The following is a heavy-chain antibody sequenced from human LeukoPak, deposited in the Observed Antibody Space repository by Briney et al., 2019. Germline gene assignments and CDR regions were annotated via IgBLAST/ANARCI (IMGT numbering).Heavy chain of an antibody. D-gene: IGHD2-2*01. CDR2: IYYSGST. J-gene: IGHJ5*02. Sequence: SETLSLTCTVSGGSISGYYWSWIRQHPGKGLEWIGYIYYSGSTYYNPSLKSRVTISVDTSKNQFSLKLSSVTAPDTAVYYCARVQIVVVPAATSLNWFDPWGQGTLVTVSS. CDR3: ARVQIVVVPAATSLNWFDP. V-gene: IGHV4-31*03. CDR1: GGSISGYY.